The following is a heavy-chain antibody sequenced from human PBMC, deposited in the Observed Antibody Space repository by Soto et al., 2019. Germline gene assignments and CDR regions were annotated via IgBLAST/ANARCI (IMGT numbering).Heavy chain of an antibody. V-gene: IGHV4-31*03. J-gene: IGHJ5*02. CDR1: GGSISSGGYY. Sequence: TLSLTCTVSGGSISSGGYYWSWIRQHPGKGLEWIGYIYYSGSTYYNPSLKSRVTISVDTSKNQFSLKLSSVTAADTAVYYCARGPHLYGYSSGWYRLWFDPWGQGTLVTVSS. D-gene: IGHD6-19*01. CDR2: IYYSGST. CDR3: ARGPHLYGYSSGWYRLWFDP.